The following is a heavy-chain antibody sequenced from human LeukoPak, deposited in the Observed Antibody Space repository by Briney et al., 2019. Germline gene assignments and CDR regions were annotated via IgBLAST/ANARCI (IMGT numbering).Heavy chain of an antibody. D-gene: IGHD3-10*01. CDR1: GFAFSSSW. Sequence: GRSLRLSCAASGFAFSSSWMSWVRQAPGKGLEWVANINKDATAKYYVDSVKGRFTISRDNAKNSLYLQMNGLRAEDTAVYYCAREDWFHFDYWGQGTLVTVSS. V-gene: IGHV3-7*03. J-gene: IGHJ4*02. CDR3: AREDWFHFDY. CDR2: INKDATAK.